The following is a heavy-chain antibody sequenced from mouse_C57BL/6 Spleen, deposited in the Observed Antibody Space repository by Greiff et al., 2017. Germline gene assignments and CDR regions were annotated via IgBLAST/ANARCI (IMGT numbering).Heavy chain of an antibody. J-gene: IGHJ4*01. D-gene: IGHD1-1*01. CDR2: ISSGGSYT. CDR1: GFTFSSYG. V-gene: IGHV5-6*01. CDR3: ARILPSTTVVADTMDY. Sequence: EVKVVESGGDLVKPGGSLKLSCTASGFTFSSYGMSWVRQTPDKRLEWVATISSGGSYTYYPDSVKGRFTISRDNAKNTLYLQMSSLKSEDTAMYYCARILPSTTVVADTMDYWGQGTPVTVSS.